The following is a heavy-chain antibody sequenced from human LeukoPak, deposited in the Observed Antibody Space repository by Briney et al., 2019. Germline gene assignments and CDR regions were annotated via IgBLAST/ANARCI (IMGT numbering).Heavy chain of an antibody. Sequence: GASVKVSCKASGYTFTSYDINWVRQATGQGLEWMGGFDPEDGETIYAQKFQGRVTMTEDTSTDTAYMELSSLRSEDTAVYYCATDLYVWGSYRHHYWGQGTLVTVSS. CDR1: GYTFTSYD. D-gene: IGHD3-16*02. CDR2: FDPEDGET. J-gene: IGHJ4*02. V-gene: IGHV1-24*01. CDR3: ATDLYVWGSYRHHY.